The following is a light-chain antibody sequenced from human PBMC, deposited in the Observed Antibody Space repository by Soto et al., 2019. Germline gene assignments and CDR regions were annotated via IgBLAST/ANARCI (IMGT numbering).Light chain of an antibody. Sequence: DIQMTQSPSSLSASVGDRVTITCRASQGINNYLAWYQQKPGKVPNLLIYAASTLQSGVPSRCSGSGSVTDFTITISSLQAEYVATYYFRQYESDPFTFVPGSKVEIK. CDR3: RQYESDPFT. V-gene: IGKV1-27*01. CDR2: AAS. CDR1: QGINNY. J-gene: IGKJ3*01.